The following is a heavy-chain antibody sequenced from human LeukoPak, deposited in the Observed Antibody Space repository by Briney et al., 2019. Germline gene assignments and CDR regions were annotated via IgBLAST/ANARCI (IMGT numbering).Heavy chain of an antibody. J-gene: IGHJ5*02. V-gene: IGHV4-61*02. Sequence: PSETLSLTCTVSGGSISSGSYYWSWIRQPAGKGLEWIGRIYTSGSTNYNPSLKSRVTISVDTSKNQFSLKLSSVTAADTAVYYCARGIVVVPAAEGHWFDPWGQGTLVTVSS. CDR3: ARGIVVVPAAEGHWFDP. CDR2: IYTSGST. D-gene: IGHD2-2*01. CDR1: GGSISSGSYY.